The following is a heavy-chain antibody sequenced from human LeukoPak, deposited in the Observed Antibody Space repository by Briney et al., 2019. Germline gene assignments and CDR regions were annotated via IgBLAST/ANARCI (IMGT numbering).Heavy chain of an antibody. CDR1: GGTFSSYA. CDR3: ARGREYGSGPHLDY. J-gene: IGHJ4*02. D-gene: IGHD3-10*01. V-gene: IGHV1-69*13. CDR2: IIPIFGTA. Sequence: GASVKVSCKASGGTFSSYAISWVRQAPGQGLEWMGGIIPIFGTANYAQKFQGRVTITADESTSTAYMELSSLRSEDTAVYYCARGREYGSGPHLDYWGQGTLVTVSS.